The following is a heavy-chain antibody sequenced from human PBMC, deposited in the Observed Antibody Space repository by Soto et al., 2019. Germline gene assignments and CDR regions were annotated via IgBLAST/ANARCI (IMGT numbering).Heavy chain of an antibody. CDR1: GFPFNNYA. CDR3: ARDDVSMVTTFLDY. J-gene: IGHJ4*02. CDR2: IWHDGSNE. Sequence: GGSLRLSCAASGFPFNNYAMHWVRQAPGKGLEWVAVIWHDGSNEHYADSVKGRFRIARDNSNNTLYLQMNSLRGEDTALYYCARDDVSMVTTFLDYWGLGTRVTVSA. D-gene: IGHD2-21*02. V-gene: IGHV3-33*01.